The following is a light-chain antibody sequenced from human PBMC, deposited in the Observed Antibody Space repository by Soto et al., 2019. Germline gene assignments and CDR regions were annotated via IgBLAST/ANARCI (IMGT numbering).Light chain of an antibody. Sequence: QSVLTQPASVSGSPGQSITISCTGTSSDVGAYNLVSWYQHLPDKAPKLIISEVTNRPSGVSDRFSGSKSGNTASLTISGLQAEDEAEYYCASLTTSNFVFGSGTKLTVL. J-gene: IGLJ1*01. V-gene: IGLV2-14*01. CDR1: SSDVGAYNL. CDR3: ASLTTSNFV. CDR2: EVT.